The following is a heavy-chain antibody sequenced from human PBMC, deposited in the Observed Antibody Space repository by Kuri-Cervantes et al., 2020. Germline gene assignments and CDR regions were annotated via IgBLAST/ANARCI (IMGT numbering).Heavy chain of an antibody. CDR3: ARDLEYSSSSLLFYI. CDR1: GGSVSSGSYY. J-gene: IGHJ3*02. Sequence: GSLRLSCTVSGGSVSSGSYYWSWIRQPPGKGLEWIGYIYHSGSTYYNPSLKSRVTLSVDTSKNHFSLELTSVTAADTAVYYCARDLEYSSSSLLFYIWGQGTMVTVSS. D-gene: IGHD6-6*01. V-gene: IGHV4-61*03. CDR2: IYHSGST.